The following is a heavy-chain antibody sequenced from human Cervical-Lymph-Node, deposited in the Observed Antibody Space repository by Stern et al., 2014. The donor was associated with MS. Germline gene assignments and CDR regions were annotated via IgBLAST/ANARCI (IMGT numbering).Heavy chain of an antibody. CDR3: ARDNDIVVLPAALDY. J-gene: IGHJ4*02. CDR2: IWYDGSNK. D-gene: IGHD2-2*01. V-gene: IGHV3-33*01. Sequence: VHLVESGGGVVQSGRSLRLSCAASGFTFSSYGMHWVRQAPGKGLEWGAVIWYDGSNKYYADSVKGRFTISRDNSKNTLYLQMNTLRAEDTAVYYCARDNDIVVLPAALDYWGQGTLVTVSS. CDR1: GFTFSSYG.